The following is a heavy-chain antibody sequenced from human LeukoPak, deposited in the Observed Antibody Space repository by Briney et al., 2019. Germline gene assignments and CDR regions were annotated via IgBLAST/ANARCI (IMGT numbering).Heavy chain of an antibody. V-gene: IGHV3-53*01. CDR3: ARDRSDGNYYMVV. CDR2: IYGGGST. CDR1: GFTVSNKY. D-gene: IGHD5-24*01. Sequence: RGSLRLSCAASGFTVSNKYMSWVRQAPGKGLEWVSVIYGGGSTSYADSVKGRFTISRDNSKNMLYLQMNSLRADDTAVYYCARDRSDGNYYMVVWGKGTTVTVSS. J-gene: IGHJ6*03.